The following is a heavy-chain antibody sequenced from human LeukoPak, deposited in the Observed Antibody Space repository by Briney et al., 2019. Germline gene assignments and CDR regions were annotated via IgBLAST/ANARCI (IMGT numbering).Heavy chain of an antibody. J-gene: IGHJ5*02. CDR1: GFTFSSYA. Sequence: GGSLRLSCAASGFTFSSYAMRWVRQAPGKGLEWVSAISGSGGSTYYADHVKGRFTSSRDNSKNTPYLQLNSLRAHATAIYYCAEDRCCSSTRCPNWFDPWGQGTLVTVSS. CDR2: ISGSGGST. V-gene: IGHV3-23*01. CDR3: AEDRCCSSTRCPNWFDP. D-gene: IGHD2-2*01.